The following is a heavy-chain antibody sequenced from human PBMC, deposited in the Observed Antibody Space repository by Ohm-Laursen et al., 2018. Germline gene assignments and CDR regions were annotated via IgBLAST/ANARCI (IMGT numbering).Heavy chain of an antibody. J-gene: IGHJ6*02. V-gene: IGHV3-48*04. Sequence: GSLRLSCAASGFTFSSHWMNWVRQASGKGLEWVANIHYSRTSLIYYADSVIGRFTISRDNAKNSLFLQMNSLRADDTAIYYCARRIPLYGMDVWGQGTTVTVSS. CDR2: IHYSRTSLI. CDR3: ARRIPLYGMDV. CDR1: GFTFSSHW. D-gene: IGHD2-2*02.